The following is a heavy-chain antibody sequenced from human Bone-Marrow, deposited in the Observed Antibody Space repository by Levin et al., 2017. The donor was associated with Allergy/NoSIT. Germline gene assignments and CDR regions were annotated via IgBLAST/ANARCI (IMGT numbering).Heavy chain of an antibody. Sequence: GESLKISCAASGFTVSSHHMSWVRQAPGKGLEWVSLIYSGGRGYYADSVRGRFTISRDNSQNTLYLQLNSLRAEDTAVYYCAIYGSGNDYSAFDIWGQGTMVTVSS. J-gene: IGHJ3*02. CDR2: IYSGGRG. CDR3: AIYGSGNDYSAFDI. D-gene: IGHD3-10*01. CDR1: GFTVSSHH. V-gene: IGHV3-53*01.